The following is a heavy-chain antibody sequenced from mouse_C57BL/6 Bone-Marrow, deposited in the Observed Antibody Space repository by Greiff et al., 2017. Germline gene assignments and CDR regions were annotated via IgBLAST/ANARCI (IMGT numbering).Heavy chain of an antibody. Sequence: LVESGAELVRPGTSVKMSCKASGYTFTNYWIGWAKQRPGHGLEWIGDIYPGGGYTNYNEKFKGKATLTADKSSSTAYMQFSSLTSEDSAIYYCAINWDWFAYWGQGTLVTVSA. V-gene: IGHV1-63*01. D-gene: IGHD4-1*01. CDR3: AINWDWFAY. J-gene: IGHJ3*01. CDR2: IYPGGGYT. CDR1: GYTFTNYW.